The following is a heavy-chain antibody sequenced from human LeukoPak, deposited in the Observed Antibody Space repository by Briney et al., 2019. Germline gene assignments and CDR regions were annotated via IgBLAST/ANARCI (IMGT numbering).Heavy chain of an antibody. CDR1: GGTFSSYA. CDR2: ISGSGGST. CDR3: AKDQWQLGRFFDY. V-gene: IGHV3-23*01. Sequence: ASVKVSCKASGGTFSSYAMSWVRPAPGKGLEWVSAISGSGGSTYYADSVKGRFTISRDNSKNTLYLQMNSLRAEDTAVYYCAKDQWQLGRFFDYWGQGTLVTVSS. D-gene: IGHD6-6*01. J-gene: IGHJ4*02.